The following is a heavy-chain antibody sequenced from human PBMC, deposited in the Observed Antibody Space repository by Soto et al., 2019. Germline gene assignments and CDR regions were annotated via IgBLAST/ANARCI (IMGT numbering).Heavy chain of an antibody. Sequence: PSETLSLTCTVSGGSISSYYWSWIRQPPGKGLEWIGYIYYSGSTYYNPSLKSRVTISVDTSKNQFSLKLSSVTAADTAVYYCARHPSTIFGVVDYYFDYWGQGTLVTVSS. CDR2: IYYSGST. V-gene: IGHV4-59*08. J-gene: IGHJ4*02. CDR1: GGSISSYY. D-gene: IGHD3-3*01. CDR3: ARHPSTIFGVVDYYFDY.